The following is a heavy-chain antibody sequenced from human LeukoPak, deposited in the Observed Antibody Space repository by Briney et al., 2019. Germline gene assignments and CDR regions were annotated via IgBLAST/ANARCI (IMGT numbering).Heavy chain of an antibody. D-gene: IGHD6-13*01. V-gene: IGHV4-59*12. CDR2: IYYSGST. CDR3: ARLVSSSWNYYYYGMDV. CDR1: GGSISSYY. Sequence: PSETLSLTCTVSGGSISSYYWSWIRQPPGKGLEWIGYIYYSGSTDYNPSLKSRVTISVDTPKNQFSLNLSSVTAADTAVYYCARLVSSSWNYYYYGMDVWGQGTTVTVSS. J-gene: IGHJ6*02.